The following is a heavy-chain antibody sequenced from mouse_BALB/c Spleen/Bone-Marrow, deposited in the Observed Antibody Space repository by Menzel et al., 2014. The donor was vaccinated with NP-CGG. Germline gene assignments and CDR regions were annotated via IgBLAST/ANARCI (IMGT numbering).Heavy chain of an antibody. CDR2: INSNGGST. Sequence: EVMLVESGGGLVQPAGSLKLSCAASGFTFSSYGMSWVRQTPDKRLELVATINSNGGSTYYPDSVKGRFTISRDNAKNTLYLQMSSLKSEDTAMYYCARERDGYFRDAMDYWGQGTSVTVSS. CDR3: ARERDGYFRDAMDY. J-gene: IGHJ4*01. CDR1: GFTFSSYG. D-gene: IGHD2-3*01. V-gene: IGHV5-6-3*01.